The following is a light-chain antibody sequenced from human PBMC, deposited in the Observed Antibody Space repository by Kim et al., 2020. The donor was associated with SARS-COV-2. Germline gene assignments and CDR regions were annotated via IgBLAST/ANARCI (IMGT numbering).Light chain of an antibody. CDR2: GNS. CDR3: QSYDTSLSGWV. V-gene: IGLV1-40*01. Sequence: QSVLTQPPSVSGAPGQRVTISCTGSSSNFGAGYDVHWYQQLPGTAPKLLIYGNSNRPSGVPDRFSGSKSDTSASLAITGLQAEDEADYYCQSYDTSLSGWVFGGGTKL. J-gene: IGLJ3*02. CDR1: SSNFGAGYD.